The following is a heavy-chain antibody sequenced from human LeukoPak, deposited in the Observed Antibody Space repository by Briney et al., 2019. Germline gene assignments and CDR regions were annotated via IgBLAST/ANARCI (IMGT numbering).Heavy chain of an antibody. CDR2: ISAYNGNT. V-gene: IGHV1-18*01. J-gene: IGHJ6*03. CDR3: AREMATMSYYYYMDV. CDR1: GYTFTSYG. Sequence: ASVKVSCKASGYTFTSYGISWVRQAPGQGLEWMGWISAYNGNTNYAQKLQGRVTMTTDTSTSTAYMELSSLRSEDTAVYYCAREMATMSYYYYMDVWGKGTTVTVSS. D-gene: IGHD5-24*01.